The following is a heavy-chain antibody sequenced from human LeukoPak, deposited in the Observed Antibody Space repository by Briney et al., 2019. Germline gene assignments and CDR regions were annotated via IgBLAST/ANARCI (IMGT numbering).Heavy chain of an antibody. V-gene: IGHV3-23*01. CDR3: AKEDY. CDR1: GGSFSGYY. Sequence: PSETLSLTCAVYGGSFSGYYWSWVRQAPGKGLEWVSAISGSGGSTYYADSVKGRFTISRDNSKNTLYLQMNSLRAEDTAVYYCAKEDYWGQGTLVTVSS. CDR2: ISGSGGST. J-gene: IGHJ4*02.